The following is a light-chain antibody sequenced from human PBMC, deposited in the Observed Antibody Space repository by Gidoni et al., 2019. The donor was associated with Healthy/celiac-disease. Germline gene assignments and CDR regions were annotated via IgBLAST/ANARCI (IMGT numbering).Light chain of an antibody. CDR3: QAWDSTFVV. J-gene: IGLJ2*01. CDR2: QDS. Sequence: SYALTQPLPVSVSPGQTASITCSGDKLGDKYACWYQQKPGQSPVLVIYQDSKRPSGIPERFSGSNSGNTATLTISGTQAMDEADYYCQAWDSTFVVFGGGTKLTVL. CDR1: KLGDKY. V-gene: IGLV3-1*01.